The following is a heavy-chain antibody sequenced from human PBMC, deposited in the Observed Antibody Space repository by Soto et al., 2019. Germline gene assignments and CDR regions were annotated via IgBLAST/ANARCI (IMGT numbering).Heavy chain of an antibody. CDR3: ARRGTNSSAHLFDH. J-gene: IGHJ4*02. Sequence: QVQLVESGGGLVKPGGSLRLSCAASGFTFSGYNMSWIRQAPGKGLEWVSYITSSGSNTFDAESVQGRFTISRDNTMKLLYRQMNSLSAEYTDVHYCARRGTNSSAHLFDHWGQGTLVTVSS. D-gene: IGHD6-6*01. CDR2: ITSSGSNT. CDR1: GFTFSGYN. V-gene: IGHV3-11*01.